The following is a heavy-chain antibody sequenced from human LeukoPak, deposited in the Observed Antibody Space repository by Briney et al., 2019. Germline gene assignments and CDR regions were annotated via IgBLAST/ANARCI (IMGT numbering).Heavy chain of an antibody. CDR2: IYSDGSRP. J-gene: IGHJ3*02. Sequence: GGSLRLSCAGSGFTFSSYWMHWVRQGPGKGLVWVSRIYSDGSRPSYADSVKGRFTISGDNAKNTLYLQMNSLRAEDTAVYYCARSGRGGAFDIWGQGTMVTVSS. CDR1: GFTFSSYW. D-gene: IGHD1-26*01. CDR3: ARSGRGGAFDI. V-gene: IGHV3-74*01.